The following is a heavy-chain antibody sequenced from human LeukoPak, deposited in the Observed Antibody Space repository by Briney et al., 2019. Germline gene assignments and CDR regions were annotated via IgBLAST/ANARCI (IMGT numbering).Heavy chain of an antibody. D-gene: IGHD3-16*01. CDR2: ISYDGSNK. J-gene: IGHJ4*02. Sequence: GRSLTLSCAASGFTFSSYGMHGVRQAPGKGLEWVAVISYDGSNKYYADSVKGRFTISRDNSKNTLYLQMNSLRAEDTAVYYCAKSYDYVWRSFGGWGQGTLVTVSS. CDR1: GFTFSSYG. CDR3: AKSYDYVWRSFGG. V-gene: IGHV3-30*18.